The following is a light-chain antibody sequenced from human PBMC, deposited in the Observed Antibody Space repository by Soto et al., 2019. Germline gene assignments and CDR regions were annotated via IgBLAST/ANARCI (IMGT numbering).Light chain of an antibody. V-gene: IGLV1-44*01. CDR3: ATWDNGLTGVV. CDR1: SSNIGSNT. J-gene: IGLJ2*01. CDR2: TNN. Sequence: QSVLTQPPSTSGTPGQRVTISRSGSSSNIGSNTVHWYQQIPGTAPKLLIYTNNQRSSGVSDRFSGSKSDTSASLVISGLQSEVEADYYCATWDNGLTGVVFGGGTQLTVL.